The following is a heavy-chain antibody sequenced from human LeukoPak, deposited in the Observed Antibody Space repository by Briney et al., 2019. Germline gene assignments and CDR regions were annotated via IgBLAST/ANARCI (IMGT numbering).Heavy chain of an antibody. CDR1: RGTFSSYA. CDR3: ARTTPWYYYGSGNYRRFDP. Sequence: SVKVSCKASRGTFSSYAISWVRQAPGQGLEWMGGIIPIFGTANYAQKFQGRVKITADESTSTAYMELSSLRSDDTAVYYCARTTPWYYYGSGNYRRFDPWGQGTLVTVSS. CDR2: IIPIFGTA. J-gene: IGHJ5*02. D-gene: IGHD3-10*01. V-gene: IGHV1-69*13.